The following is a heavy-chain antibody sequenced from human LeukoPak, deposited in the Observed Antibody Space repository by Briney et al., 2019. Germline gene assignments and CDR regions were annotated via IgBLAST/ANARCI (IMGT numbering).Heavy chain of an antibody. Sequence: GGSLRLSCAASGFTFSSYAMSWVRQAPGKGLEWVSAISGSGGSTYYADSVKGRFTISRENAKNSLYLQMNSLRAEDTAVYFCARDLSPGYSSNWYDYWGQGTLVTVSS. CDR2: ISGSGGST. J-gene: IGHJ5*01. D-gene: IGHD6-13*01. CDR1: GFTFSSYA. V-gene: IGHV3-23*01. CDR3: ARDLSPGYSSNWYDY.